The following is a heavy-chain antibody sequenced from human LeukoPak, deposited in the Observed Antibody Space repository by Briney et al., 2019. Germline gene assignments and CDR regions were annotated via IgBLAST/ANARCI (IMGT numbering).Heavy chain of an antibody. CDR1: SASITSSPYF. V-gene: IGHV4-39*07. CDR3: ARARHGNNDY. CDR2: ISYSGTT. D-gene: IGHD5-24*01. J-gene: IGHJ4*02. Sequence: SETLSLTCTVSSASITSSPYFWGWIRQSPGKGLEWIGSISYSGTTYYNPSLKSRVTISVDTSKNQFSLKVSSVTAADTAVYYCARARHGNNDYWGQGTLVTVSS.